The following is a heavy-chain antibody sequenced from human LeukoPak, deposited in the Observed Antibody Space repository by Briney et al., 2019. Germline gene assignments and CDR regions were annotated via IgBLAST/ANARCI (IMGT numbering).Heavy chain of an antibody. CDR3: ARVVQRFLEWLSHFDY. J-gene: IGHJ4*02. V-gene: IGHV3-11*04. Sequence: PGGSLRLSCAASGFTFSDYYMSWIRQAPGKGLEWVSYISSSGSTIYYADSVKGRFTISRDNAKNSLYLQMNSLRAEDTAVYYCARVVQRFLEWLSHFDYWGQGTLVTVSS. CDR1: GFTFSDYY. D-gene: IGHD3-3*01. CDR2: ISSSGSTI.